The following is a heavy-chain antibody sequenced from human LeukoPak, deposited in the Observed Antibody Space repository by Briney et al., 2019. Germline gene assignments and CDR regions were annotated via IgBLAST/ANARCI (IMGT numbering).Heavy chain of an antibody. Sequence: GASVKVSCKASGYSFANYYIHWLRQAPGQGLEWMGWINPDSGDTNFAQKFQGRVSMTRDTSISTAYMELSRLKSDDTAAYYCARQSTYGDFDFWGQGTLVIVSS. CDR1: GYSFANYY. D-gene: IGHD4-17*01. CDR2: INPDSGDT. V-gene: IGHV1-2*02. CDR3: ARQSTYGDFDF. J-gene: IGHJ4*02.